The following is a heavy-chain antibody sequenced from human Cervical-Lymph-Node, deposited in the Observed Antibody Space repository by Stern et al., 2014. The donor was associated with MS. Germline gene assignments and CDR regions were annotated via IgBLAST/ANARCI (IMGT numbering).Heavy chain of an antibody. CDR3: ARDPITMVRGVIY. J-gene: IGHJ4*02. CDR1: GFTFSSYS. CDR2: SSSSSSYI. D-gene: IGHD3-10*01. Sequence: EVQLVESGGGLVKPGGSLRLSCAASGFTFSSYSMNWVRQAPGQGLEWVSSSSSSSSYIYYADSVKCRFTSSRDNAKNSLYLQMNSLRAEDTAVYYCARDPITMVRGVIYWGQGTLVTVSS. V-gene: IGHV3-21*01.